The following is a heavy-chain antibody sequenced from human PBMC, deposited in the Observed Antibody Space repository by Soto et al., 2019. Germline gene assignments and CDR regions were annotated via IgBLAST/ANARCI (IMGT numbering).Heavy chain of an antibody. V-gene: IGHV5-51*01. D-gene: IGHD4-17*01. CDR3: ARLLQGFYGGKSEYSGFDY. Sequence: GESLKISCKGSGYSFTSYWIGWVRQMPGKGLEWMGIIYPGDSDTRYSPSFQGQVTISADKSISTAYLQWSSLKASDTAMYYCARLLQGFYGGKSEYSGFDYWGQGTLVTVSS. J-gene: IGHJ4*02. CDR1: GYSFTSYW. CDR2: IYPGDSDT.